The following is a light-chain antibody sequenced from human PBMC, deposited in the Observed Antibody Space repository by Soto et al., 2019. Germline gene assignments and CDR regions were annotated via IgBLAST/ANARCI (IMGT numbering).Light chain of an antibody. V-gene: IGLV2-18*02. J-gene: IGLJ2*01. CDR2: EVT. CDR1: SSDVGSYNR. CDR3: NSYTTDSTVV. Sequence: QYALTQPPSVSGSPGQSVTISCTGTSSDVGSYNRVSWYHQHPGTAPKHTIYEVTNRTSGVPDRFSGTKYGNTASLTISGLQGEEEADYYCNSYTTDSTVVFGGGTKLTVL.